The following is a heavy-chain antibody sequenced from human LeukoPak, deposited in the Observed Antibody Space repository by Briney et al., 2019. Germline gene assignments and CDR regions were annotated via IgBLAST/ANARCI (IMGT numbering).Heavy chain of an antibody. D-gene: IGHD3-22*01. CDR3: ARTSTERDRTYYYDSSGYYYYGY. V-gene: IGHV1-2*02. CDR1: GYTFTGYY. J-gene: IGHJ4*02. Sequence: ASVKVSCKASGYTFTGYYMHWVRQAPGQGLEWMGWINPNSGGTNYAQKFQGRVTMTRDKSISTAYMEMSRLRSDDTAVYYCARTSTERDRTYYYDSSGYYYYGYWGQGTLVTVSS. CDR2: INPNSGGT.